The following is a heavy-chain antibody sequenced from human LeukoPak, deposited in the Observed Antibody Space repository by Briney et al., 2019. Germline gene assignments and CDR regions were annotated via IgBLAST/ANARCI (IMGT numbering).Heavy chain of an antibody. CDR2: ISSNGGST. D-gene: IGHD3-22*01. V-gene: IGHV3-64*01. Sequence: GGSLRLSCAASGFTFSSYAMHWVRQAPGKGLEYVSAISSNGGSTYYANSVKGRFTISRDNSKNTLYLQMGSLRAEDMAVYYCARVRDYYDSGGYYYFFDYWGQGTLVTVSS. CDR1: GFTFSSYA. CDR3: ARVRDYYDSGGYYYFFDY. J-gene: IGHJ4*02.